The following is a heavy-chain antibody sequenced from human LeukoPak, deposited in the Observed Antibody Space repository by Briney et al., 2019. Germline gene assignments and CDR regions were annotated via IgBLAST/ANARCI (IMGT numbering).Heavy chain of an antibody. D-gene: IGHD3-16*02. V-gene: IGHV1-69*06. CDR3: ARASSDYVWGSYRSPYYYYGMDV. J-gene: IGHJ6*04. CDR2: IIPIFGTA. CDR1: GGTFSSYA. Sequence: ASVKVSCKASGGTFSSYAISWVRQAPGQGLEWMGGIIPIFGTANYAQKFQGRVTITADKSTSTAHMELSSLRSEDTAVYYCARASSDYVWGSYRSPYYYYGMDVWGKGTTVTVSS.